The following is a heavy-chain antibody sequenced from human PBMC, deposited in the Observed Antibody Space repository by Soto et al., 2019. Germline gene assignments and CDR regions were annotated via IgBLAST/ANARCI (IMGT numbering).Heavy chain of an antibody. CDR1: GVTHRPCT. D-gene: IGHD1-7*01. CDR3: ARDGVSSTEYSWNYGTYFDY. J-gene: IGHJ4*01. Sequence: AGGAPRHCQGGSGVTHRPCTNLVGRPGPGKGVGGVAVISYDGTNKFYADSVKGRFTISRDSTKQTLYLQMNSLRPDDTAMYYCARDGVSSTEYSWNYGTYFDYRGHGALVTVSS. CDR2: ISYDGTNK. V-gene: IGHV3-30-3*01.